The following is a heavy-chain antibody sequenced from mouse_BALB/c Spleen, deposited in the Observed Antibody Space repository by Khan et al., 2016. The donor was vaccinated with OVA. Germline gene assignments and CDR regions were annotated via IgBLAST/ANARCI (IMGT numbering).Heavy chain of an antibody. CDR1: GYSITSDYA. CDR3: ARVYGGDFDY. D-gene: IGHD1-1*02. CDR2: INYSGNT. Sequence: EVQLQESGPGLVKPSQSLSLTCTVTGYSITSDYAWNWIRQFPGNKLEWMGFINYSGNTKYNPSLKSRISITRDTSENQFFLQSNSVTTEDTATYYCARVYGGDFDYWGQGTTLTVSS. V-gene: IGHV3-2*02. J-gene: IGHJ2*01.